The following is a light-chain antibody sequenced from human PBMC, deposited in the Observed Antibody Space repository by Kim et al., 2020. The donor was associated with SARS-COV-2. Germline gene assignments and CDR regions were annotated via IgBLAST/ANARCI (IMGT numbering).Light chain of an antibody. CDR3: QAWDSTIVV. CDR2: QDN. J-gene: IGLJ2*01. V-gene: IGLV3-1*01. CDR1: GDKY. Sequence: GDKYACWYQQRPGQSPVLVIYQDNKRPSGIPERFSGSISGNTATLTISGTQTMDEADYFCQAWDSTIVVFGGGTQLTVL.